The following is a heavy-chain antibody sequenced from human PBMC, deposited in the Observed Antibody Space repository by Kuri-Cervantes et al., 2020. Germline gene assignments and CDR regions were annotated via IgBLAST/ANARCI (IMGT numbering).Heavy chain of an antibody. D-gene: IGHD1-7*01. Sequence: SETLSLTCTVSGGSISSYYWGWIRQPAGKGLEWIGRIYTSGSTNYNPSLKSRVTMSVDTSKNQFSLKLSSVTAADTAVYYCARDRDNWNSGFDYWGQGTLVTVSS. CDR1: GGSISSYY. CDR2: IYTSGST. CDR3: ARDRDNWNSGFDY. V-gene: IGHV4-4*07. J-gene: IGHJ4*02.